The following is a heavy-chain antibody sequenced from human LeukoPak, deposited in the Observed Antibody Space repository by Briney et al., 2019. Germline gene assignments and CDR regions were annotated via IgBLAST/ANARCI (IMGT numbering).Heavy chain of an antibody. D-gene: IGHD4-17*01. Sequence: ASVKVSCKASGYTLTSYDINWVRQAPGQGLEWVGVIIPNTGATTYAQKFQDRVTMTRDISASTVYMELSRLRSEDTAMHYCARVNGDYSNWFDPWGQGTLVTVSS. CDR1: GYTLTSYD. CDR3: ARVNGDYSNWFDP. J-gene: IGHJ5*02. CDR2: IIPNTGAT. V-gene: IGHV1-46*01.